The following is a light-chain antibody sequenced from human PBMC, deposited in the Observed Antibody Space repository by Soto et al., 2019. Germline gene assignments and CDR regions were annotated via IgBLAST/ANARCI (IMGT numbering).Light chain of an antibody. CDR3: QHYNNWPRT. CDR1: QSVSSN. J-gene: IGKJ1*01. CDR2: GAS. V-gene: IGKV3-15*01. Sequence: EIVMTQSPATLSVSPGERATLSCRASQSVSSNLAWYQQKPGQAPRLLIYGASTRATGIPAKFSGSGSGTEFTLTISGLQSEDVAVYYCQHYNNWPRTFGQGTKVEIK.